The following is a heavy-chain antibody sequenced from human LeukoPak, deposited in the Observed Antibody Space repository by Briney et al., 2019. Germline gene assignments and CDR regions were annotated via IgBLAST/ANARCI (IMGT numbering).Heavy chain of an antibody. CDR1: GFTFSDYY. CDR3: ASIAARPYYYYYMDV. J-gene: IGHJ6*03. Sequence: GGSLRLSCAASGFTFSDYYMSWIRQAPGKGLEWVSYISSSGSTIYYADSVKGRFTISRDNAKNSLYLQMNSLRAEDTAVYYCASIAARPYYYYYMDVWGKGTTVTVSS. CDR2: ISSSGSTI. V-gene: IGHV3-11*04. D-gene: IGHD6-6*01.